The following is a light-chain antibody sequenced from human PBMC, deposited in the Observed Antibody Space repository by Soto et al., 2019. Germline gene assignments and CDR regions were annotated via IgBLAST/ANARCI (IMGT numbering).Light chain of an antibody. V-gene: IGLV2-23*01. Sequence: QPVLTQPASVSGSPGQSITISCTGTSSDVGSYNLVSWYQQHPGKAPKLMIFEGTERPSGISNRFSGSKSGNTASLTVSGLQAEDEADYYCCSYAGGTTLVFGGGTKLTVL. CDR1: SSDVGSYNL. J-gene: IGLJ2*01. CDR2: EGT. CDR3: CSYAGGTTLV.